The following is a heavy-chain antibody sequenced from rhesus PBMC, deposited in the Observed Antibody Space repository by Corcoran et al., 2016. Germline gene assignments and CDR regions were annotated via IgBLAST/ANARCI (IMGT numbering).Heavy chain of an antibody. CDR1: VGSVNGNW. CDR3: ATVRGRGRSDRFDV. CDR2: ISDTGGNT. D-gene: IGHD6-19*01. V-gene: IGHV4-173*01. Sequence: QLQLQESGPGLVQPSETLSLTCAVPVGSVNGNWWILIRQPPGKGLDWIGRISDTGGNTTYNPSLKSRVAISTDTSKNQVSLKLISVTAADTAMYYCATVRGRGRSDRFDVWGPGVLVTVSS. J-gene: IGHJ5-1*01.